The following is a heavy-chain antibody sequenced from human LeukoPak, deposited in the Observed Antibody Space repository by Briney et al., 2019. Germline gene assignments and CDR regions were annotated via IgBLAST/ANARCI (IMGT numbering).Heavy chain of an antibody. CDR1: GGSLSGYY. V-gene: IGHV4-59*01. CDR2: IYYSGST. J-gene: IGHJ4*02. CDR3: ARDSTLWFGEYQGFDY. Sequence: SETLSLTCAVYGGSLSGYYWSWIRQPPGKGLEWIGYIYYSGSTNYNPSLKSRVTISVDTSKNQFSLKLSSVTAADTAVYYCARDSTLWFGEYQGFDYWGQGTLVTVSS. D-gene: IGHD3-10*01.